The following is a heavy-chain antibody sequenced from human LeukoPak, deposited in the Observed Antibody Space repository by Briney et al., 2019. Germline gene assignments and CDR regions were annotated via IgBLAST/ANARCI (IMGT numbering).Heavy chain of an antibody. CDR3: ARNLFGELDF. Sequence: GGSLRLSCAASGFTLSSYGVHWVRQGPGKGLVWVSRINRDASIITYADPVKDRFTISRDNAKNTAYLQMNSLRAEDTAIYDCARNLFGELDFWGQGTLVTVSS. J-gene: IGHJ4*02. CDR1: GFTLSSYG. CDR2: INRDASII. V-gene: IGHV3-74*01. D-gene: IGHD3-10*01.